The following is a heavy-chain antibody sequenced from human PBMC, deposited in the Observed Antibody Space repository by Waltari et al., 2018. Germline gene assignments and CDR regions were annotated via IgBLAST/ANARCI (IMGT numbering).Heavy chain of an antibody. J-gene: IGHJ4*02. CDR1: VCPFSRYA. Sequence: QVQLVQSGAEVKKPGSSVTVSCKASVCPFSRYAISWVRQAPGHGLEWMGVIIPIFGTANYAQKFQGRVTITTDESTSTAYMELSSLRSEDTAVYYCARGRITGYSSSSEVFYFDYWGQGTLVTVSS. D-gene: IGHD6-6*01. V-gene: IGHV1-69*05. CDR3: ARGRITGYSSSSEVFYFDY. CDR2: IIPIFGTA.